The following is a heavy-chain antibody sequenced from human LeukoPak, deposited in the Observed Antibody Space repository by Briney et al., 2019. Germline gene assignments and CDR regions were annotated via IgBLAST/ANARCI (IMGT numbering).Heavy chain of an antibody. V-gene: IGHV4-59*08. J-gene: IGHJ4*02. Sequence: SETLSLTCTVSGVSISSYYWSWIRQPPGKGLEWIGHIYYSGSTNTNYNPSLKSRVTISVHTSKNQFSLKLSSVTAADTAVYYCARIRGGSGYDDYWGQGTLVTVSS. CDR2: IYYSGSTNT. CDR1: GVSISSYY. D-gene: IGHD5-12*01. CDR3: ARIRGGSGYDDY.